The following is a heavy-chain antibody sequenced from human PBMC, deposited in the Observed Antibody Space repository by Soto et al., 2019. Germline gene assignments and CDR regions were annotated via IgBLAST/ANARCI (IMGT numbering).Heavy chain of an antibody. D-gene: IGHD2-2*01. V-gene: IGHV4-31*03. CDR2: IYYSGTT. Sequence: TLSLTCSVSGASISSGAYYWNWIRQHPRKGLEWIGYIYYSGTTYYNPSLGSRVSISADTSKNQFSLKLNSVTVADTAVYYCARNPSHLCASTSCHAFDIWGQGTRVTVSS. J-gene: IGHJ3*02. CDR1: GASISSGAYY. CDR3: ARNPSHLCASTSCHAFDI.